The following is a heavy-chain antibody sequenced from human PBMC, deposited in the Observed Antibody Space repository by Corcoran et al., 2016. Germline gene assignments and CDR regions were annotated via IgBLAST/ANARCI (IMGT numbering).Heavy chain of an antibody. J-gene: IGHJ6*02. V-gene: IGHV3-74*01. CDR2: INSAGSST. Sequence: EVQLVESGGGLVQPGGSLRLSCAASGFTFSSYWMHWVRQAPGKGLVWVSRINSAGSSTSYADSVKGRFTISRDNAKNTLYLQMTSMRAEGTDVYYWARDLPFDFWSGYPSRLGYDYYGMDFWGQGTTVTVSS. CDR1: GFTFSSYW. D-gene: IGHD3-3*01. CDR3: ARDLPFDFWSGYPSRLGYDYYGMDF.